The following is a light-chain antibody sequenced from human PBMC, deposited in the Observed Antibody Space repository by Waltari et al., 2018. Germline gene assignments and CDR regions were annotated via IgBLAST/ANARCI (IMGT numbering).Light chain of an antibody. Sequence: SYELTQPPSVSVALGQTARQPWGGNHLGRKNVHWYQQKPGQAPVLVIYRDSNRPSGIPERFSGSNSGNTATLTISRAQAGDEADFYCQVWDSNTAVFGGGTKLTVL. V-gene: IGLV3-9*01. CDR3: QVWDSNTAV. J-gene: IGLJ2*01. CDR1: HLGRKN. CDR2: RDS.